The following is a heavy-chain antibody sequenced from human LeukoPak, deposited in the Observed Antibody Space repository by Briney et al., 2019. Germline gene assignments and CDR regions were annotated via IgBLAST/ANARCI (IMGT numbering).Heavy chain of an antibody. Sequence: SETLSLTCAVSGGSISSSNWWSWVRQPPGKGLEWIGEIYRSGSTNYNPSLKSRVTISVDKSKNQFSLKLSSVTAADTAVYYCARPPPVEYSSSSSYYYYMDVWGKGTTVTVSS. J-gene: IGHJ6*03. V-gene: IGHV4-4*02. CDR3: ARPPPVEYSSSSSYYYYMDV. CDR2: IYRSGST. D-gene: IGHD6-6*01. CDR1: GGSISSSNW.